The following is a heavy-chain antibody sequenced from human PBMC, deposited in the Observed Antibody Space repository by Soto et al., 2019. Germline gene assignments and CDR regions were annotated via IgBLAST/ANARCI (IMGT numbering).Heavy chain of an antibody. CDR2: INHSGST. D-gene: IGHD3-10*01. J-gene: IGHJ6*02. CDR3: ARGDKGSGSYFPRLYYYYGMDV. Sequence: SDTLSLTCAVYGGSFSGYYWSWIRQPPGKGLEWIGEINHSGSTNYNPSLKSRVTISVDTSKNQFSLKLSSVTAADTAVYYCARGDKGSGSYFPRLYYYYGMDVWGQGTTVTVSS. V-gene: IGHV4-34*01. CDR1: GGSFSGYY.